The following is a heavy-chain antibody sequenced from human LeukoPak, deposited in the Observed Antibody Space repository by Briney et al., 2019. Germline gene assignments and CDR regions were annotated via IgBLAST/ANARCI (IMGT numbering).Heavy chain of an antibody. CDR2: IYPGDSDT. J-gene: IGHJ6*02. V-gene: IGHV5-51*01. D-gene: IGHD2/OR15-2a*01. CDR1: GYSFTSYW. CDR3: ARHNSDHFWISGMDV. Sequence: PGESLKISCKGSGYSFTSYWIGWVRQMPGKGLEWMGIIYPGDSDTRYSPSFQGQVTISADKSISTAYLQWSSLKASDTAMYYCARHNSDHFWISGMDVWGQGTTVTVSS.